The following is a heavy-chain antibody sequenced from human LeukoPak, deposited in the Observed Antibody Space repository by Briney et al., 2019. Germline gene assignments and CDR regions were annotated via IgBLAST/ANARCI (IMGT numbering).Heavy chain of an antibody. J-gene: IGHJ5*02. D-gene: IGHD3-10*01. Sequence: PSETLSLTCTVSGGSISSNSYYWGWIRQPPGKGLEWIGSIYYSGSTYYKSSLKSRVTISVDTSKNQFSLKLSSVTAADTAVYYCARNRYYYGSGSYGVPNWFDPWGQGTLVIVSS. CDR3: ARNRYYYGSGSYGVPNWFDP. V-gene: IGHV4-39*01. CDR2: IYYSGST. CDR1: GGSISSNSYY.